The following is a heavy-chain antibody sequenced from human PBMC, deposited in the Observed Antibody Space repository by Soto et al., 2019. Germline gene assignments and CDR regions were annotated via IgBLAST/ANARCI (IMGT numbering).Heavy chain of an antibody. CDR1: GFTFSSYA. CDR3: AKGKKRHYSNYVGEEDWFDP. CDR2: ISGSGGGT. V-gene: IGHV3-23*01. J-gene: IGHJ5*02. D-gene: IGHD4-4*01. Sequence: GGSLRLSCAASGFTFSSYAMSWVRQAPGKGLEWVSAISGSGGGTYYGDSVKGRFTISRDNSKNTLYLQMNSLRAEDTAVYYCAKGKKRHYSNYVGEEDWFDPWGQGTLVTVSS.